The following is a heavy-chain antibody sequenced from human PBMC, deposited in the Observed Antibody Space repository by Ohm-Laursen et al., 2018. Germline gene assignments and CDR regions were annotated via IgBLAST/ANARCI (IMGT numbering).Heavy chain of an antibody. D-gene: IGHD4-17*01. Sequence: VASVKVSCKVSGYTPTELSMHWVRQAPGKGLEWMGGFDPEDGETIYAQKFQGRVTMTEDTSTDTAYMELSSLRSEDTAVYYCATESPTVTTPRYGMDVWGQGTTVTVSS. CDR2: FDPEDGET. J-gene: IGHJ6*02. CDR3: ATESPTVTTPRYGMDV. CDR1: GYTPTELS. V-gene: IGHV1-24*01.